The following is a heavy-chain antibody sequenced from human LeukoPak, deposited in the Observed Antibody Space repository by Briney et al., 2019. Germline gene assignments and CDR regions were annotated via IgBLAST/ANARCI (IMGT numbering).Heavy chain of an antibody. CDR2: IYYSGST. J-gene: IGHJ3*02. D-gene: IGHD2-2*01. Sequence: SETLSLTCTVSGGSISSSSYYWGWIRQPPGKGLEWIGYIYYSGSTYYNPSLKSRVTISVDTSKNQFSLKLSSVTAADTAVYYCARGDIVVVPAADAFDIWGQGTMVTVSS. CDR1: GGSISSSSYY. V-gene: IGHV4-30-4*08. CDR3: ARGDIVVVPAADAFDI.